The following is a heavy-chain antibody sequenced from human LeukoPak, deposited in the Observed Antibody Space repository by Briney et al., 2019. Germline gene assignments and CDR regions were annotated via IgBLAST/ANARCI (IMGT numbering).Heavy chain of an antibody. CDR2: IYYSGST. J-gene: IGHJ4*02. V-gene: IGHV4-39*07. CDR1: GDSISSTTYY. CDR3: ARVAVAATLDY. Sequence: SETLSLTCTVSGDSISSTTYYCAWIRQPPGKGLEWIGSIYYSGSTYYNPSLKSRVTISVDTSKTQFSLRLSSVTAADTAVYYCARVAVAATLDYWGQGTLVTVSS. D-gene: IGHD6-19*01.